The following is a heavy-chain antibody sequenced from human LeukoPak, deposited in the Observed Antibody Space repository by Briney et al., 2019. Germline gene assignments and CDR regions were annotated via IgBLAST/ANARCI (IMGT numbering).Heavy chain of an antibody. Sequence: GGSLRLSCAASGFTFSGSAMHWVRQAPGKGLEWVAVISYDGSNKYYADSVKGRFTISRDNSKNTLYLQMNSLRAEDTAVYYCARSGYCGGDCYSGWFDPWGQGTLVTVSS. V-gene: IGHV3-30-3*01. J-gene: IGHJ5*02. CDR2: ISYDGSNK. CDR3: ARSGYCGGDCYSGWFDP. D-gene: IGHD2-21*01. CDR1: GFTFSGSA.